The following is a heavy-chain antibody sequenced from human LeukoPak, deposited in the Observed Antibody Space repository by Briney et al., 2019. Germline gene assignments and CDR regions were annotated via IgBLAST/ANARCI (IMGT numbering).Heavy chain of an antibody. J-gene: IGHJ4*02. V-gene: IGHV1-2*02. Sequence: RXXVTVSCKASGYTFTGYYMHWVRQAPGQGLEWMGWINPNSGGTNYAQKFQGRVTMTRDTSISTAYMELSRLRSDDTAVYYCARKVPAAPFDYWGQGTLVTVSS. CDR3: ARKVPAAPFDY. CDR1: GYTFTGYY. CDR2: INPNSGGT. D-gene: IGHD2-2*01.